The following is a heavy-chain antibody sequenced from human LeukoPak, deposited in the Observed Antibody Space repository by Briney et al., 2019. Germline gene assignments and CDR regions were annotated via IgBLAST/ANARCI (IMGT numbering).Heavy chain of an antibody. J-gene: IGHJ5*02. CDR2: IIPIFGIA. CDR1: GGTFSSYA. CDR3: ARVSDLDYYDSSGPNWFDP. D-gene: IGHD3-22*01. Sequence: SVKVSCKASGGTFSSYAISWERQAPGQGLEWMGRIIPIFGIANYAQKFQGRVTITADKSTSTAYMELSSLRSEDTAVYYCARVSDLDYYDSSGPNWFDPWGQGTLVTVSS. V-gene: IGHV1-69*04.